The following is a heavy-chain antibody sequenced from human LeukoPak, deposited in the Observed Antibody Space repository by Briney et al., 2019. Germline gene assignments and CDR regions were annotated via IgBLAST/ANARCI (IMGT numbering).Heavy chain of an antibody. CDR3: ARSPAISHYYYYMDV. D-gene: IGHD2-21*02. V-gene: IGHV4-4*07. CDR1: GDSISYFY. CDR2: IYTSGST. Sequence: PSETLSLTCSVSGDSISYFYWSWIRQPAGKGLEWIGRIYTSGSTNYNPSLKSRVTMSVDTSKNQFSLKLSSVTAADTAVYYCARSPAISHYYYYMDVWGKGTTVTISS. J-gene: IGHJ6*03.